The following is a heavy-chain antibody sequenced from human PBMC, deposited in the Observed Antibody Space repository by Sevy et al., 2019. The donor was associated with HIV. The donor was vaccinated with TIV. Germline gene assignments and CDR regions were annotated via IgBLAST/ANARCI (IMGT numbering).Heavy chain of an antibody. CDR2: ISDSGDTT. Sequence: GGSLRLSCAASGFTFTNYAMNWVRQAPGKGLEWVSGISDSGDTTHYAESVKGRFTKSRDNSKNTVSLQMSSLRAEDTAIYYCAKLPSTVMFREKGYWGQGTRVTVSS. D-gene: IGHD3-10*01. V-gene: IGHV3-23*01. CDR1: GFTFTNYA. CDR3: AKLPSTVMFREKGY. J-gene: IGHJ4*02.